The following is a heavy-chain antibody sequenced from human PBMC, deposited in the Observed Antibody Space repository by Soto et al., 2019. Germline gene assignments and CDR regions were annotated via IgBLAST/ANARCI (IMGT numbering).Heavy chain of an antibody. Sequence: GWSLRLSCAASGFTFSSYAMHWVRQAPGKGLEWVAVISYDGSNKYYADSVKGRFTISRDNSKNTLYLQMNSLRAEDTAVYYCARGAKASSGWYVGLLPIDYWGQGTLVTVSS. CDR1: GFTFSSYA. CDR2: ISYDGSNK. D-gene: IGHD6-19*01. J-gene: IGHJ4*02. V-gene: IGHV3-30-3*01. CDR3: ARGAKASSGWYVGLLPIDY.